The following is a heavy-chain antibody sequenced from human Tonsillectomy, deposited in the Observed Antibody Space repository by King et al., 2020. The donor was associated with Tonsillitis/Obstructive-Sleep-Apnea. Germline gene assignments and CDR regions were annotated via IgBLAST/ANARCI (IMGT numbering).Heavy chain of an antibody. V-gene: IGHV3-9*01. CDR3: AKGLIIAESGTPGDAFDI. D-gene: IGHD6-13*01. J-gene: IGHJ3*02. Sequence: QLVQSGGGLVQPGRSLRLSCAASGFSFNEYAMYWVRQAPGKGLEWVSGISWNSGTIRYADSVKGRFTISRDNTKNSLYLQMNSLRTEDTALYHCAKGLIIAESGTPGDAFDIWGRGTMVTVSS. CDR1: GFSFNEYA. CDR2: ISWNSGTI.